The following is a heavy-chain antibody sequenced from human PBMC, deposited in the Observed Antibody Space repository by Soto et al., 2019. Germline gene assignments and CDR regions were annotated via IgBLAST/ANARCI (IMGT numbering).Heavy chain of an antibody. D-gene: IGHD5-18*01. CDR3: AKESSGYNYGFYNYFDY. CDR2: ISSGGTYT. Sequence: GGSLRLSCAASGFAFINYAMTWCGHSPGKGLEWVSAISSGGTYTDYADSVKGRFTLSRDNSKNMVYLQMNSLRAEDTAVYHCAKESSGYNYGFYNYFDYWGQGTRVTVS. CDR1: GFAFINYA. V-gene: IGHV3-23*01. J-gene: IGHJ4*02.